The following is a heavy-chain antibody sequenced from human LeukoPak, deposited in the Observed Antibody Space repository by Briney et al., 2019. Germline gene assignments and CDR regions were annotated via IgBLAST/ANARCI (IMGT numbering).Heavy chain of an antibody. J-gene: IGHJ4*02. CDR1: GYSFTSYW. D-gene: IGHD2-21*02. CDR2: IYPGDSDT. CDR3: ARHLFAYCGGDCYSAIGY. V-gene: IGHV5-51*01. Sequence: GESLKISCKGSGYSFTSYWIGWVRQMLGKGLEWMGIIYPGDSDTRYSPSFQGQVTISADKSISTAYLQWSSLKASDTAMYYCARHLFAYCGGDCYSAIGYWGQGTLVTVSS.